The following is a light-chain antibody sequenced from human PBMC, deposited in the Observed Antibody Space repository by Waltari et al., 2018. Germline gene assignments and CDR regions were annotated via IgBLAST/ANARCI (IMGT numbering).Light chain of an antibody. J-gene: IGLJ2*01. CDR1: SSDVGGYNY. Sequence: QSALTQPASVSGSPGQSITLSCTGTSSDVGGYNYASWYQQHPGRAPKVMIYDVSNRPSGVSNRFSGSKSGNTASLTISGLQAEDEADYYCSSFTGSSTLVFGGGTKLTVL. CDR2: DVS. CDR3: SSFTGSSTLV. V-gene: IGLV2-14*03.